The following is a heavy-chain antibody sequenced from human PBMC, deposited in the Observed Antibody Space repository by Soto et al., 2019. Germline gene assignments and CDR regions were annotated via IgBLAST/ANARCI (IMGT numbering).Heavy chain of an antibody. J-gene: IGHJ4*02. CDR1: GFTVSSNY. CDR3: ARDQYSSGWSIDY. Sequence: GGSLRLSCAASGFTVSSNYMSWVRQAPGKGLEWVSVIYSGGSTYYTESVKGRFTISRDNSKNMLYLQMNSLRAEDTAVYYCARDQYSSGWSIDYWGQGTLVTVSS. V-gene: IGHV3-66*01. D-gene: IGHD6-19*01. CDR2: IYSGGST.